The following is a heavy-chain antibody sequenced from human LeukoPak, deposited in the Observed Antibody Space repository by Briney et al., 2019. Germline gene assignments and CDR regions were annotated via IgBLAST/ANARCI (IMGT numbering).Heavy chain of an antibody. CDR3: ARTSWYYYYMDV. CDR1: GFTFSSYS. J-gene: IGHJ6*03. Sequence: PGGSLRLSCAASGFTFSSYSMNWVRQAPGKGLEWVSYISSSSSTIYYADSVKGRFTVSRDNAKNSLYLQMNSLRAEDTAVYYCARTSWYYYYMDVWGKGTTVTVSS. V-gene: IGHV3-48*01. CDR2: ISSSSSTI.